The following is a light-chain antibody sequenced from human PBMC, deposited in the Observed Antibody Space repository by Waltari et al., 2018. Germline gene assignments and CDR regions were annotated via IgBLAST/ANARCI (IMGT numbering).Light chain of an antibody. CDR2: QDS. J-gene: IGLJ2*01. Sequence: SYALTKPSSVSVSPGQTARITCSGDVLAKRYTRWFQQKPGQAPVLVIYQDSERPSGIPERFSGSSSGTTVTLTISGAQVEDEADYYCYSVDDNKRVFGGGTKLTVL. CDR3: YSVDDNKRV. CDR1: VLAKRY. V-gene: IGLV3-27*01.